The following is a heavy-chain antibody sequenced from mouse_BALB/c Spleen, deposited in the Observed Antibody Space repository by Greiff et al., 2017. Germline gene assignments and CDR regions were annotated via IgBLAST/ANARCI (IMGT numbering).Heavy chain of an antibody. Sequence: VKLMESGPELVKPGASVRISCKASGYTFTSYYIHWVKQRPGQGLEWIGWIYPGNVNTKYNEKFKGKATLTADKSSSTAYMQLSSLTSEDSAVYFCARSITTVVERELGYWGQGTTPTVSS. CDR2: IYPGNVNT. CDR3: ARSITTVVERELGY. V-gene: IGHV1S56*01. D-gene: IGHD1-1*01. CDR1: GYTFTSYY. J-gene: IGHJ2*01.